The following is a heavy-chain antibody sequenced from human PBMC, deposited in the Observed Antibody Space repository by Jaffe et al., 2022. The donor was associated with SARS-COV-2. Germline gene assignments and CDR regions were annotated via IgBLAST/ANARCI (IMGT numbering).Heavy chain of an antibody. CDR1: GGSISSSSYY. D-gene: IGHD6-19*01. J-gene: IGHJ4*01. Sequence: QLQLQESGPGLVKPSETLSLICIVSGGSISSSSYYWGWIRQPPGKGLEWIGSIYNSGRTYHNPSLKSRVTISVDTSKNQFSLKLSSVTAADAAVYYCVRLAGGLAGSFDSWGQGTLVTVSS. CDR3: VRLAGGLAGSFDS. CDR2: IYNSGRT. V-gene: IGHV4-39*01.